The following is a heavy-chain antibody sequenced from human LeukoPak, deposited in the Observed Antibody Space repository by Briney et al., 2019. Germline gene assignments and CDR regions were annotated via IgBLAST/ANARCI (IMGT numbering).Heavy chain of an antibody. CDR3: ARLSSSWSRTFDY. D-gene: IGHD6-13*01. V-gene: IGHV4-61*01. CDR2: IYYSGST. Sequence: SEALSLTCTVSGYSISSGYYWGWIRQPPGQGLEWIGYIYYSGSTNYNPSLKSRVTISVDTSKNQFSLKLSSVTAADTAVYYCARLSSSWSRTFDYWGQGTLVTVSS. CDR1: GYSISSGYY. J-gene: IGHJ4*02.